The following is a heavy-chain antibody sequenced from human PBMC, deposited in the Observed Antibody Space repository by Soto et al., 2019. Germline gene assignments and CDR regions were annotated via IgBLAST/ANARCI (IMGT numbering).Heavy chain of an antibody. J-gene: IGHJ6*02. CDR3: ARELDSTWLQSKYYYYYGMDV. V-gene: IGHV1-3*01. CDR2: INAGNGNT. Sequence: QVQLVQSGAEVKKPGASVKVSCKASGYTFTNYAMHWVRQAPGQRLEWMGWINAGNGNTKYSQKFQGRVTITRDTSASIAYMELISLRSEDTAVYYCARELDSTWLQSKYYYYYGMDVWGQGTTVTVSS. CDR1: GYTFTNYA. D-gene: IGHD5-12*01.